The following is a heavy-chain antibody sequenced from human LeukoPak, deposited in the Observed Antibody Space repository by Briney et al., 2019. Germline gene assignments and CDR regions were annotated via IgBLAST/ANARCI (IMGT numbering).Heavy chain of an antibody. D-gene: IGHD3-9*01. CDR3: ARGGARYLDS. CDR2: MKEDGSDI. V-gene: IGHV3-7*01. CDR1: GFAFNSYT. Sequence: GGSLRLSCVASGFAFNSYTMSWARQAPGKGLEWVAKMKEDGSDIHYVDSVKGRFTICRDNAKNSLCLQMSSLRAEDTAVYYCARGGARYLDSWGQGSLVTVSS. J-gene: IGHJ4*02.